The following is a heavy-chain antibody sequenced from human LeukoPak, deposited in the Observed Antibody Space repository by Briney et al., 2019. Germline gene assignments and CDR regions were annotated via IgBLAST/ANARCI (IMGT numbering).Heavy chain of an antibody. CDR2: INPNSGGT. J-gene: IGHJ5*02. V-gene: IGHV1-2*02. D-gene: IGHD2-15*01. CDR1: GYTFTGSY. CDR3: AGEIGYCSGGSCYSMS. Sequence: ASVKVSCKASGYTFTGSYIHWVRQAPGQGLEWMGYINPNSGGTDYSQKFQGRVTITRDTSISTAYMEVSRLRSDDTAVYYCAGEIGYCSGGSCYSMSWGRGTLVTVSS.